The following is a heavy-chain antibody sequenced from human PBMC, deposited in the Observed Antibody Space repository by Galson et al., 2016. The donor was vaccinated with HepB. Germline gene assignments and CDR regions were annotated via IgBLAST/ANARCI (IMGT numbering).Heavy chain of an antibody. V-gene: IGHV3-66*01. J-gene: IGHJ4*02. Sequence: SLRLSCAASGFTVSSNYMTWVRQAPGKGLEWVSVIYSGGSTYYADSAKGRFTISRDNSKSTLYLQMNSLRAEDTAVYYCARVSDGYNSSPVDYWGQGTLVTVSS. CDR1: GFTVSSNY. CDR2: IYSGGST. CDR3: ARVSDGYNSSPVDY. D-gene: IGHD5-24*01.